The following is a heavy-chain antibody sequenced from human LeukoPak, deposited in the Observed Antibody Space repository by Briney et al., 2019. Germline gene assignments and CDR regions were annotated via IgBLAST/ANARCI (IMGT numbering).Heavy chain of an antibody. J-gene: IGHJ4*02. CDR2: ISAYNGNT. Sequence: ASVKVSCTASGYTFTSYGISSVRQAPGQGLEGLGWISAYNGNTNYAQRLQGRVTMTTDTSTSTAYMVLRSLRSDDTAVYYCARSDEFWSGTGFDYWGQGTLVTVSS. CDR1: GYTFTSYG. V-gene: IGHV1-18*01. CDR3: ARSDEFWSGTGFDY. D-gene: IGHD3-3*01.